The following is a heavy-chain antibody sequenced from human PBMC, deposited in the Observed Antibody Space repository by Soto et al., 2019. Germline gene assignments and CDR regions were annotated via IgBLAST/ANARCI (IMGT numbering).Heavy chain of an antibody. D-gene: IGHD3-22*01. V-gene: IGHV1-69*01. CDR1: GGTFSSYA. CDR2: IIPIFGTA. CDR3: ARGYYYDSSGYPASRYYGMDV. Sequence: QVQLVQSGAEVKKPGSSVKVSCKASGGTFSSYAISWVRQAPGQGLEWMGGIIPIFGTANYAQKFQGRVTITADESTRTAYMELSSLRSEDTAVYYCARGYYYDSSGYPASRYYGMDVWGQGTTVTVSS. J-gene: IGHJ6*02.